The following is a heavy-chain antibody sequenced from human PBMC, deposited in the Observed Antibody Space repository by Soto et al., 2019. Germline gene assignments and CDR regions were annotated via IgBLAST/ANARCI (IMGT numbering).Heavy chain of an antibody. CDR1: GFTFSIYG. CDR2: ISGSGGST. D-gene: IGHD6-19*01. J-gene: IGHJ4*02. Sequence: EAQLLESGGDLVQSGGSLRLSCAASGFTFSIYGMTWVRQAPGKGLEWVSAISGSGGSTYYADSVRGRFTISRDNSNNTLYLKMNSLRVEDTAVYYCAKRDQQCWGQGTLVTVSS. V-gene: IGHV3-23*01. CDR3: AKRDQQC.